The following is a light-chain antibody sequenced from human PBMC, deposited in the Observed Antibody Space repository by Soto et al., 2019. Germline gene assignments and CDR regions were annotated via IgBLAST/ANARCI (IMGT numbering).Light chain of an antibody. V-gene: IGKV4-1*01. CDR1: QSVLYSSTNKNY. CDR2: WAS. CDR3: QQYYSTLFT. Sequence: DIVMTQSPDSLAVSLGERATINCKSSQSVLYSSTNKNYLAWYQQKPGQPPKLLIYWASTRESGVPDRFSGSGSVTDFTLTISSLQAEDVAVYYCQQYYSTLFTFGPGTKVDIK. J-gene: IGKJ3*01.